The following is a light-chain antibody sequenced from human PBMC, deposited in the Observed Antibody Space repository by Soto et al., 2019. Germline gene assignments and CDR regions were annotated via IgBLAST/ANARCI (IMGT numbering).Light chain of an antibody. CDR2: RGS. CDR3: QDHVTSDPWT. CDR1: QNIRGNE. J-gene: IGKJ1*01. Sequence: VLTQSPGTLSLSPGERTTLSCRASQNIRGNELAWYQQKPGQPPRLLIYRGSSRAPGIPDRFSGRGSGTEFTLTISRRAPEDFAVYYCQDHVTSDPWTFRQGT. V-gene: IGKV3-20*01.